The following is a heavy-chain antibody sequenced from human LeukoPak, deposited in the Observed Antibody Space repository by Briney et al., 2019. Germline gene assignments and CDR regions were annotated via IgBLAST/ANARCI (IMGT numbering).Heavy chain of an antibody. D-gene: IGHD6-13*01. V-gene: IGHV1-18*01. CDR3: ARSRAPYSSRSY. CDR2: ISAYNGNT. J-gene: IGHJ4*02. CDR1: GYTFTSYG. Sequence: ASVKASCKASGYTFTSYGISWVRQAPGQGLEWMGWISAYNGNTNYAQKLQGRVTMTTDTSTSTAYMELRSLRSDDTAVYYCARSRAPYSSRSYWGQGTLVTVSS.